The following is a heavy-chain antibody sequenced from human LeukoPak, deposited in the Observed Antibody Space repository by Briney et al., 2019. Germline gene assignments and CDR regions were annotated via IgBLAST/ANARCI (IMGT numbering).Heavy chain of an antibody. Sequence: GGSLRLSCAATGFTLSSCAMGWVRQAPGKGLEWVSTLSAGGGSTYYADSVKGRFTISRDNSKNTLFLQMSSLRAEDTAVYYCAKGRAMGESYYDYWGQGTLVTVSS. J-gene: IGHJ4*02. CDR2: LSAGGGST. CDR1: GFTLSSCA. V-gene: IGHV3-23*01. CDR3: AKGRAMGESYYDY.